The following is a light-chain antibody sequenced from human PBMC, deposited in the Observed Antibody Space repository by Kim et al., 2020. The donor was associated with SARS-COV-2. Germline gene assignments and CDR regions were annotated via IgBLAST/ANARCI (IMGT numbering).Light chain of an antibody. CDR2: EAS. J-gene: IGLJ3*02. CDR3: CSYAGSSTLV. V-gene: IGLV2-23*01. CDR1: NSDVGSYNL. Sequence: GQSITISCTGTNSDVGSYNLVSWYQQHPGKAPKLMIYEASKRPSGVSNRFSGSKSGNTASLTISGLQAEDEADYYCCSYAGSSTLVFGGGTQLTVL.